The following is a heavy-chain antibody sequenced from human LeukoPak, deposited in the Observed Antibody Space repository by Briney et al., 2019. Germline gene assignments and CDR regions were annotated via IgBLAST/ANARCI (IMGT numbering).Heavy chain of an antibody. J-gene: IGHJ4*02. CDR3: ARHHIQHPHYFDY. CDR2: IYYTGSA. CDR1: GASISGYF. V-gene: IGHV4-59*08. Sequence: SESVSLTCTVSGASISGYFWSWNRQPPGKGLEWIAFIYYTGSAYYNPSLKSRVTISVDTSENQFSLKLSAVTAADTAVYYCARHHIQHPHYFDYWGKGAMVTVSS.